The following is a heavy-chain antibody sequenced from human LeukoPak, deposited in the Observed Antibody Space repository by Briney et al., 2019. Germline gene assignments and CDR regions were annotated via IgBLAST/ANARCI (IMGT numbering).Heavy chain of an antibody. CDR1: GFTFSSYA. V-gene: IGHV3-23*01. D-gene: IGHD1-14*01. CDR3: ATSTPLGTYYFDY. Sequence: GGSLRLSCAASGFTFSSYAMSWVRQAPGKGLEWVSAISGGGGSTYYPDSVKGRFTISRDNSKNTLYLQMSSLRAKDTAVYYCATSTPLGTYYFDYWGQGTLVTVSS. CDR2: ISGGGGST. J-gene: IGHJ4*02.